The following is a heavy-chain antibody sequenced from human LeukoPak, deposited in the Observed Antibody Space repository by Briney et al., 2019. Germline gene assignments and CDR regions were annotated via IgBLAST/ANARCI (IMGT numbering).Heavy chain of an antibody. V-gene: IGHV4-59*01. CDR2: IYYSGST. J-gene: IGHJ4*02. Sequence: SETLSLTCTVSGGSISSYYWSWVRQPPGKGLEWIGYIYYSGSTDYNPSLKSRATISVETSKNQFSLKLSSVTAADTAVYYCARVTGYMIEDYFDYWGQGTLVTVSS. D-gene: IGHD3-22*01. CDR3: ARVTGYMIEDYFDY. CDR1: GGSISSYY.